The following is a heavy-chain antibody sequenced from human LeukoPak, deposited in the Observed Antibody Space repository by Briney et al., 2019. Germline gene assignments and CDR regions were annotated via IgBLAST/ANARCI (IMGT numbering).Heavy chain of an antibody. CDR2: IIPIFGTA. J-gene: IGHJ6*03. Sequence: SVKVSCKASGGTFSSDAISGVRQAPGQGLEWMGGIIPIFGTANYAQKFQGRVTITADESTSTAYMELSSLRSEDTAVYYCATAHDYGERTYYYYYMDVWGKGTTVTVSS. D-gene: IGHD4-17*01. V-gene: IGHV1-69*01. CDR1: GGTFSSDA. CDR3: ATAHDYGERTYYYYYMDV.